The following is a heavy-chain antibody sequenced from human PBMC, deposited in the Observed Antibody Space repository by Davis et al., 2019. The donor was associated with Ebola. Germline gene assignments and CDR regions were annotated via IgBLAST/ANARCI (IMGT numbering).Heavy chain of an antibody. J-gene: IGHJ5*02. CDR1: GDSVSSSSAA. CDR3: TRGWLRGWFDP. Sequence: PSETLSLTCAISGDSVSSSSAAWSWLRQSPSRGLEWLGRTYYNSKWYSDYATSVRGRITINADTSGNKFYLQLNSVTPDDTAVYYCTRGWLRGWFDPWGQGTQVIVSS. D-gene: IGHD5-12*01. CDR2: TYYNSKWYS. V-gene: IGHV6-1*01.